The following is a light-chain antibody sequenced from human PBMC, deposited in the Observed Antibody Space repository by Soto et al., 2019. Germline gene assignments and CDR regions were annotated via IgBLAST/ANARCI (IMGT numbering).Light chain of an antibody. J-gene: IGLJ1*01. Sequence: QPVLTQPPSVSGAPGQRVTISCTGGSSSIGAGYDVHWYQQLPGTAPKLLIYGNNNRPSGVPDRFSGSKSGTSASLAITGLQAEDEADYYCQSYDSSLSGSTVFGTGTKVTVL. CDR2: GNN. CDR1: SSSIGAGYD. V-gene: IGLV1-40*01. CDR3: QSYDSSLSGSTV.